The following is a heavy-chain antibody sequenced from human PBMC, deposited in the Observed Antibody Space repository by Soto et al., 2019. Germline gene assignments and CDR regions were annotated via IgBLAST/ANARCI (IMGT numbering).Heavy chain of an antibody. CDR3: ATHGADASSRYRSDFDY. CDR2: ISAYNGNT. Sequence: ASVKVSCKASGYTFTSYGISWVRQAPGQGLEWMGWISAYNGNTNYAQKLQGRVTMTTDTSTSTAYMELRSLRSDHTAVYYCATHGADASSRYRSDFDYCRQGHLVTVSS. CDR1: GYTFTSYG. J-gene: IGHJ4*02. D-gene: IGHD3-22*01. V-gene: IGHV1-18*01.